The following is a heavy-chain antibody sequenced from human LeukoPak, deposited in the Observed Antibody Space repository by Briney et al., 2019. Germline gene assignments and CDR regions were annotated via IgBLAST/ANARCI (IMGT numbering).Heavy chain of an antibody. J-gene: IGHJ4*02. Sequence: ASVKVSCKASGYTLTGYYMHWVRQAPGQGLEGMGWINPNSGGTNYAQKFQGRVTLTRDTSISTAYMELSSLRSDDTAVYYCARGRRDGSGSYFVDYWGQGTLFIVST. CDR1: GYTLTGYY. V-gene: IGHV1-2*02. CDR2: INPNSGGT. D-gene: IGHD3-10*01. CDR3: ARGRRDGSGSYFVDY.